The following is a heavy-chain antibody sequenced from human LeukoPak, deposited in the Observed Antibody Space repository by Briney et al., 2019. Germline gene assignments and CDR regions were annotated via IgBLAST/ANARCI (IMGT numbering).Heavy chain of an antibody. CDR2: ISYNGSNK. CDR1: GFTFSSYA. V-gene: IGHV3-30-3*01. J-gene: IGHJ4*02. Sequence: GRFLRLSCAASGFTFSSYAMHWVRQAPGKGLEWVAVISYNGSNKYYADSVKGRFTISRDNSKNTLYLQMDSLRAEDTAVYYCARDRLDITVAGTVDYWGQGTLVTVSS. D-gene: IGHD6-19*01. CDR3: ARDRLDITVAGTVDY.